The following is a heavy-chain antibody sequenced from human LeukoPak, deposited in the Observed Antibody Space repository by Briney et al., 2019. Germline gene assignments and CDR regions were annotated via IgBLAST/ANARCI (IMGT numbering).Heavy chain of an antibody. V-gene: IGHV3-7*01. D-gene: IGHD3-22*01. Sequence: PGGSLRLSCAASRFTFSEYWMSWVRQAPGKGLEWVANINQDGREIYYVDSVKGRFTISRDNAKNSLYLQMNSLRAEDTAVYYCARDRYYYDGPIKGIKYLFDYWGQGTLVTVSS. CDR1: RFTFSEYW. J-gene: IGHJ4*02. CDR2: INQDGREI. CDR3: ARDRYYYDGPIKGIKYLFDY.